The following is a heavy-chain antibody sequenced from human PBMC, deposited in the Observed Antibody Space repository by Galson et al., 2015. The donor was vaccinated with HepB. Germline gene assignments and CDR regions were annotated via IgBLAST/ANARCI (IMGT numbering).Heavy chain of an antibody. CDR1: GFTFSSYA. CDR3: AKDAGLRLGEGDAFDI. D-gene: IGHD3-16*01. Sequence: SLRLSCAASGFTFSSYAMSWVRQAPGKGLEWVSAISGSGGSTYYADSVKGRFTISRDNSRNTLYLQMNSLRAEDTAVYYCAKDAGLRLGEGDAFDIWGQGTMVTVSS. J-gene: IGHJ3*02. V-gene: IGHV3-23*01. CDR2: ISGSGGST.